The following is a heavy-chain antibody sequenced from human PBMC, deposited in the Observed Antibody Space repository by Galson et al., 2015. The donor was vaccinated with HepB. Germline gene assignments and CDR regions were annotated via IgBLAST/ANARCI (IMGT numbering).Heavy chain of an antibody. CDR2: ISSSSSTI. V-gene: IGHV3-48*01. Sequence: SLRLSCAASGFTFSSYSMNWVRQAPGKGLEWVSYISSSSSTIYYADSVKGRFTISRDNAKNSLYLQMNSLRAEDTAVYYCARDAPQWLVQSYFDYWGQGTLVTVSS. CDR1: GFTFSSYS. D-gene: IGHD6-19*01. CDR3: ARDAPQWLVQSYFDY. J-gene: IGHJ4*02.